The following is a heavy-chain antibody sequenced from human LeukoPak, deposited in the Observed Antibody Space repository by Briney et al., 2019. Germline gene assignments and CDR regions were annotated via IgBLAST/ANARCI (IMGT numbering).Heavy chain of an antibody. J-gene: IGHJ4*02. CDR3: VRQQWLIPFGY. D-gene: IGHD6-19*01. CDR2: IYHSGST. V-gene: IGHV4-38-2*02. CDR1: GYSISSGYY. Sequence: SETLSLTCTVSGYSISSGYYWGWIRQPPGKGLEWIGSIYHSGSTYYNPSLKSRVTISVDTSKNQFSLKLSSVTAADTAVYYCVRQQWLIPFGYWGQGTLVTVSS.